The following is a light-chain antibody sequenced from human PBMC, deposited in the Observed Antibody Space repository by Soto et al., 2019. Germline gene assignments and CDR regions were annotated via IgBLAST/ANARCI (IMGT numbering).Light chain of an antibody. Sequence: PGERATLSCRASQSISSYLVWYQQKRGQAPRLLIYEASNRATGIPARFSGSGSGTDFTLTISSLEPEDFAVYYCQQRSNWPLTFGGGTKVEIK. J-gene: IGKJ4*01. V-gene: IGKV3-11*01. CDR2: EAS. CDR3: QQRSNWPLT. CDR1: QSISSY.